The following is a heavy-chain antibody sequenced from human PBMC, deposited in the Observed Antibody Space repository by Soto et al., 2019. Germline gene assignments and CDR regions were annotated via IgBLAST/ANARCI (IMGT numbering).Heavy chain of an antibody. V-gene: IGHV3-23*01. CDR3: AKHYYDVLTESAD. Sequence: GGSLRLSCAASGFTFSSYDMSWVRQAPGKGLEWVSTISGGGDSTFYADSVKGRFTISRDNSKNTLYLQMNSLRAEDTAVYYCAKHYYDVLTESADWGQGTLVTVSS. CDR2: ISGGGDST. CDR1: GFTFSSYD. J-gene: IGHJ4*02. D-gene: IGHD3-9*01.